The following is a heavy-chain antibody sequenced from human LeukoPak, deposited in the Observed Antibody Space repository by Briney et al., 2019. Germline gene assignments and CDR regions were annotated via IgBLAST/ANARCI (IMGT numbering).Heavy chain of an antibody. CDR2: ISSSGSTI. Sequence: PGGSLRLSCAASGFTFSDYYMSWIRQAPGKGLEWVSYISSSGSTIYYADSVKGRFTISRDNAKTSLYLQMNSLRDEDTAVYYCARERPWTRSAFDNWGHGTVVTVSS. D-gene: IGHD2-2*01. CDR3: ARERPWTRSAFDN. V-gene: IGHV3-11*04. J-gene: IGHJ4*01. CDR1: GFTFSDYY.